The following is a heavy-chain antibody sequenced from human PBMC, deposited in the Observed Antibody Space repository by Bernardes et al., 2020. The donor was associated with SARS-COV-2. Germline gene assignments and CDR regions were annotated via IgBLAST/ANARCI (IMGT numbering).Heavy chain of an antibody. CDR2: ISAYNGNT. V-gene: IGHV1-18*01. CDR1: GYTFTSYG. CDR3: ARDRYCSGGSCYSYYYYGMDV. Sequence: ASMKVSCKASGYTFTSYGISWVRQAPGQGLEWMGWISAYNGNTNYAQKLQGRVTMTTDTSTSTAYMELRSLRSDDTAVYYCARDRYCSGGSCYSYYYYGMDVWGQGTTVTVSS. D-gene: IGHD2-15*01. J-gene: IGHJ6*02.